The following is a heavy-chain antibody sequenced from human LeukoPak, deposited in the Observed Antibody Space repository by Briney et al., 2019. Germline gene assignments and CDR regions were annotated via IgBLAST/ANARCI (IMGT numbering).Heavy chain of an antibody. CDR1: GFTFSSYS. CDR2: ISSSSSTI. V-gene: IGHV3-48*01. Sequence: GGSLRLSCAASGFTFSSYSMNWVRQAPGKGLEWVSYISSSSSTIYYADSVKGRFTISRDNAKNSLYLQMNSLRAEDTAIYYCAKGGRRDGYIGSFDYWGQGTLVTVSS. CDR3: AKGGRRDGYIGSFDY. J-gene: IGHJ4*02. D-gene: IGHD5-24*01.